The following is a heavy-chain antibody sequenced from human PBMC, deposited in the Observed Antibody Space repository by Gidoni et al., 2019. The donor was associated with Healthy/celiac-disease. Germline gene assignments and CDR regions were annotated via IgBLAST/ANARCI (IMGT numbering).Heavy chain of an antibody. CDR3: ARVWYYYDSSGPYAFDI. Sequence: EVQLVESGGGLVKPGGSLRLSCAASGFTFSSYSMNWVRQAPGQGLEWVSSISISSSYIYYADSVKGRFTISRDNAKNSLYLQMNSLRAEDTAVYYCARVWYYYDSSGPYAFDIWGQGTMVTVSS. CDR2: ISISSSYI. D-gene: IGHD3-22*01. CDR1: GFTFSSYS. J-gene: IGHJ3*02. V-gene: IGHV3-21*01.